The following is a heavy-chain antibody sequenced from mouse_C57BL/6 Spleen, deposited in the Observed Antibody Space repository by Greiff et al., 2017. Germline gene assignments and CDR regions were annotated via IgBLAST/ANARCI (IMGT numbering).Heavy chain of an antibody. CDR3: TNAYYSNLYAGDY. J-gene: IGHJ4*01. D-gene: IGHD2-5*01. CDR1: GYTFTDYE. Sequence: QVTLKVSGAELVRPGASVTLSCKASGYTFTDYEMHWVKQTPVHGLEWIGAIDPETGGTAYNQKFKGKAILTADKSSSTAYMELRSLTSEDSAVYYCTNAYYSNLYAGDYWGQGTSVTVSS. CDR2: IDPETGGT. V-gene: IGHV1-15*01.